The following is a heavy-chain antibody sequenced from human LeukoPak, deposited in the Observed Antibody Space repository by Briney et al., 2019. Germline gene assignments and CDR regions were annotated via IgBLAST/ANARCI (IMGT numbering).Heavy chain of an antibody. V-gene: IGHV5-51*01. CDR1: GYSFTNYW. J-gene: IGHJ3*02. CDR3: ARQGIAGPPDAFDI. Sequence: GGSLKISGEGSGYSFTNYWMGGVRQRPGKGLEWMGIIYPGDSDTRYSTSFQGQVTISDDKSISTAYLQWSSLKASDTAMYYCARQGIAGPPDAFDIWGQGTMVTVPS. D-gene: IGHD6-13*01. CDR2: IYPGDSDT.